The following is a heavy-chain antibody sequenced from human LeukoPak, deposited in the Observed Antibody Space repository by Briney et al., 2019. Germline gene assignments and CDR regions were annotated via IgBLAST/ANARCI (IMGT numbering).Heavy chain of an antibody. CDR1: GYTFTSYA. Sequence: ASVKVSCKASGYTFTSYAMNWVRQAPGQGLEWMGWINTNTGNPTYAQGFTGRFVFSLGTSVSTAYLQISSLKAEDTAVYYCARVKVDWEMATAYDYWGQGTLVTVSS. CDR2: INTNTGNP. D-gene: IGHD5-24*01. CDR3: ARVKVDWEMATAYDY. J-gene: IGHJ4*02. V-gene: IGHV7-4-1*02.